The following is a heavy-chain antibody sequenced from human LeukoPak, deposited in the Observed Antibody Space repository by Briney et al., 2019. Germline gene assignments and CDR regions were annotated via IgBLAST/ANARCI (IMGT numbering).Heavy chain of an antibody. CDR2: IYYSGST. D-gene: IGHD3-9*01. V-gene: IGHV4-59*08. Sequence: PSETLSLTCTISGGSISSYYWSWIRQPPGKALEWIGYIYYSGSTNYNPSLKSRVTISVDTSKNQFSLKLSSVTAADTAVYYCARQTPILRYFDGGGWFDPWGQGTLVTVSS. CDR1: GGSISSYY. J-gene: IGHJ5*02. CDR3: ARQTPILRYFDGGGWFDP.